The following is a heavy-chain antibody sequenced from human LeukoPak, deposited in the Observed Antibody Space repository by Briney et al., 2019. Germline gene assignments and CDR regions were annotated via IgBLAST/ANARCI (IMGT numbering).Heavy chain of an antibody. J-gene: IGHJ6*03. V-gene: IGHV1-18*01. CDR3: ARDGSGSYYRYYYYYMDV. CDR2: ISAYNGNT. CDR1: GYTFTSYG. Sequence: ASVKVSCTASGYTFTSYGISWVRQAPGQGLEWMGWISAYNGNTNYAQKLQGRVTMTTDTSTSTAYMELRSLRSDDTAVYYCARDGSGSYYRYYYYYMDVWGKGTTVTISS. D-gene: IGHD3-10*01.